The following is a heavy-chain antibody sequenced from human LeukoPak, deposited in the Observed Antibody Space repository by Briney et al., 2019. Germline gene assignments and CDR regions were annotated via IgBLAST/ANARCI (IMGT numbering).Heavy chain of an antibody. J-gene: IGHJ6*02. CDR1: GFTFIHYG. CDR2: VGTTSSQS. CDR3: ARDGPTNSMDV. D-gene: IGHD1-7*01. Sequence: PGGSLRLSCAASGFTFIHYGMNWVRQAPGKGLEWVAAVGTTSSQSLFRDSVKDRFTISRDNARNSMYLQMNSLRVEDTGVYYCARDGPTNSMDVWGQGTTVTVSS. V-gene: IGHV3-21*01.